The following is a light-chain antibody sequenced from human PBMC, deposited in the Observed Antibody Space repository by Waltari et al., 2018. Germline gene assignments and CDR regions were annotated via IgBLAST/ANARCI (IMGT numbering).Light chain of an antibody. CDR2: EDN. CDR1: SGNIATNN. J-gene: IGLJ2*01. V-gene: IGLV6-57*03. Sequence: FMLTQPHSVSESPGKTVTISCTRSSGNIATNNLQWYQQRPGSAPTKVIYEDNQSPSGVPDRFSGSIDSSSNSASLIISGLKAEDEADYYCQSFDSSHVVFGGGTKLTVL. CDR3: QSFDSSHVV.